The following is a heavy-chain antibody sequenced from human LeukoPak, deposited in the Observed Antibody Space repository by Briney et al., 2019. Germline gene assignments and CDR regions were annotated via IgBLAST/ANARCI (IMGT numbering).Heavy chain of an antibody. CDR1: GFTFSSYA. J-gene: IGHJ5*02. Sequence: GRSLRLSCAASGFTFSSYAMHWVRQAPGKGLEWVAVISYDGSNKYYADSVKGRFTISRDNSKNTLYLQMNSLRAEDTAVYYCAGDVGAPWGQGTLVTVSS. CDR2: ISYDGSNK. V-gene: IGHV3-30-3*01. D-gene: IGHD4-17*01. CDR3: AGDVGAP.